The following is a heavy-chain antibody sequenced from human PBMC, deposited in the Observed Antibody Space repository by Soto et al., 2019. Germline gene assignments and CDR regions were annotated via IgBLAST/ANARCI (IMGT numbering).Heavy chain of an antibody. CDR2: ISGSGGST. CDR3: ARGYYDILTGYYISIPRSYYMDV. D-gene: IGHD3-9*01. J-gene: IGHJ6*03. CDR1: GFTFSSYA. Sequence: PGGSLRLSCAASGFTFSSYAMSWVRQAPGKGLEWVSAISGSGGSTYYADSVKGRFTISRDNSKNTLYLQMNSLRAEDTAVYYCARGYYDILTGYYISIPRSYYMDVWGKGTTVTVSS. V-gene: IGHV3-23*01.